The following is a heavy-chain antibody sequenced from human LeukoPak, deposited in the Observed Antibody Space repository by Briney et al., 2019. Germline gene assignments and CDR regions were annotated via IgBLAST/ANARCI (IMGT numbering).Heavy chain of an antibody. V-gene: IGHV4-34*01. CDR3: ARETYYYGSGSYPFDP. CDR1: GGSFSGYY. D-gene: IGHD3-10*01. Sequence: SETLSLTCAVYGGSFSGYYWSWIRQPPGKGLEWIGEINHSGSTNYNPSLKSRVTMSADTSKNQFSLRLSSVTAADTAVYYCARETYYYGSGSYPFDPWGQGTLVTVSS. CDR2: INHSGST. J-gene: IGHJ5*02.